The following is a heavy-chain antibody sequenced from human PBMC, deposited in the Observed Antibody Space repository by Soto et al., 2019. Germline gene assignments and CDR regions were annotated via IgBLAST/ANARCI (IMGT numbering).Heavy chain of an antibody. CDR1: GSSISSYY. V-gene: IGHV4-59*12. D-gene: IGHD3-9*01. J-gene: IGHJ6*03. CDR2: IYHSGST. CDR3: ARPSLRYFDWSQKTNYMHV. Sequence: SETLSLTCTVSGSSISSYYWSWIRQPPGKGLEWIGEIYHSGSTNYNPSLKSRVTISVDTSKNQFSLKLSSVTAADTAVYYCARPSLRYFDWSQKTNYMHVWGKGTTVTVS.